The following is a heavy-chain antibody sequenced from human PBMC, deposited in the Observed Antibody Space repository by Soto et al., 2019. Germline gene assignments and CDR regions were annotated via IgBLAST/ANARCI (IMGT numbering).Heavy chain of an antibody. V-gene: IGHV1-18*01. CDR1: GYTFTSYG. J-gene: IGHJ4*02. CDR3: AEDSPPVDY. D-gene: IGHD2-15*01. Sequence: QVQLVQSGAEVKKPGASVKVSCKASGYTFTSYGISWVRQAPGQGLEWMGWISAYNGNTKYAQKLQGRVTMTTDTSPSTGYMEPKSLRTYDTAGIYLAEDSPPVDYWGQGTLVTVSS. CDR2: ISAYNGNT.